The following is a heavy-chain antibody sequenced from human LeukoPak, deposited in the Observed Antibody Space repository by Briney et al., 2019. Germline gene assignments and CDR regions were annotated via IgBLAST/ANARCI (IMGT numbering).Heavy chain of an antibody. J-gene: IGHJ5*02. CDR3: AKVLWVATYNWFDP. CDR1: GFTFSSYA. Sequence: GGSLRLSCAASGFTFSSYAMSWVRQAPGKGLEWVSAISGSGGSTYYADSVKGRFTISRNNSKNTLYLQMNSLRAEDTAVYYCAKVLWVATYNWFDPWGQGTLVTVSS. V-gene: IGHV3-23*01. CDR2: ISGSGGST. D-gene: IGHD5-12*01.